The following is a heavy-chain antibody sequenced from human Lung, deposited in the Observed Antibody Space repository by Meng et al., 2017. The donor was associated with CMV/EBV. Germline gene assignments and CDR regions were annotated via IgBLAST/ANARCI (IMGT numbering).Heavy chain of an antibody. V-gene: IGHV3-30*02. CDR3: AKDGGLPGTIFFAFDM. D-gene: IGHD3-9*01. CDR1: GFGDYG. J-gene: IGHJ3*02. CDR2: IRFDGSK. Sequence: GGSLRLXXAASGFGDYGMHWVRQAPGKGLEWVAFIRFDGSKYYLDSVKGRFTISRDSSKNTVYLQMDSLRAEDTAVYHCAKDGGLPGTIFFAFDMWGQGTMVTVSS.